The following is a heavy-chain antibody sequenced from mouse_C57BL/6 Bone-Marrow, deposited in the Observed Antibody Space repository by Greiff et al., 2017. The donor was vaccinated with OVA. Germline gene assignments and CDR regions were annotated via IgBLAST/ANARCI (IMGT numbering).Heavy chain of an antibody. Sequence: EVKVEESGPGLVKPSQTVFLTCTVTGISITTGNYRWSWIRQFPGNKLEWIGYIYYSGTITYNPSLTSRTTITRDTPKNQFFLEMNSLTAEDTATYYCARDNDYDVYYAMDYWGQGTSVTVSS. CDR2: IYYSGTI. J-gene: IGHJ4*01. CDR1: GISITTGNYR. D-gene: IGHD2-4*01. CDR3: ARDNDYDVYYAMDY. V-gene: IGHV3-5*01.